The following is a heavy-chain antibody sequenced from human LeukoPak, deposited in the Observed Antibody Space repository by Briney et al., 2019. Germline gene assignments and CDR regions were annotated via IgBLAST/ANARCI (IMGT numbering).Heavy chain of an antibody. J-gene: IGHJ4*02. CDR3: AREPVEMATIDY. CDR2: ISSSGSTI. CDR1: GFTFSSYE. Sequence: GGSLRLSCAASGFTFSSYEMNWVCQAPGKGLEWVSYISSSGSTIYYADSVKGRFTISRDNAKNSLYLQMNSLRAEDTAVYYCAREPVEMATIDYWGQGTLVTVSS. V-gene: IGHV3-48*03. D-gene: IGHD5-24*01.